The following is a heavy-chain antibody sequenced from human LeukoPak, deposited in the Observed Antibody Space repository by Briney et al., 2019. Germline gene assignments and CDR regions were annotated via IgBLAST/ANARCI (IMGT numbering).Heavy chain of an antibody. D-gene: IGHD4-23*01. CDR1: GYSIPSGYF. CDR3: ARVLSGGNSGAHY. V-gene: IGHV4-38-2*02. CDR2: IYHSGST. J-gene: IGHJ4*02. Sequence: SSETLSLTCTVSGYSIPSGYFWGWIRQPPGKGLEWIGSIYHSGSTFYNPSLKSRVTISIDTSKNQFSLKLSSVTAADTAMYYCARVLSGGNSGAHYWGQGTLVTVSS.